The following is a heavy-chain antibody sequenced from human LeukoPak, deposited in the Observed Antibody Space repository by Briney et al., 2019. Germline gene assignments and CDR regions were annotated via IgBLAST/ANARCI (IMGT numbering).Heavy chain of an antibody. CDR3: GRGNKSFDP. V-gene: IGHV1-2*02. J-gene: IGHJ5*02. Sequence: ASVKVSCKASGYTFTGYYVHWVRQAPGQGLEWMGWINPNTGGTNYAQKFQGRVTMTKDTSTNAAYMELNKLTSDDTAVYYCGRGNKSFDPWGQGTLVTVSS. CDR2: INPNTGGT. CDR1: GYTFTGYY.